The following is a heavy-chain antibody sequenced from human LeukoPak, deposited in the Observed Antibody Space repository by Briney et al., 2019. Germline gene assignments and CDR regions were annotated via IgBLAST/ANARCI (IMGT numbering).Heavy chain of an antibody. Sequence: ASVKVSCKASGYTFTGYYMHWVRQAPGQGLEWMGWINPNSGGTNYAQKFQGRVTMTRDTSISTAYMELSRLRSDDTAVYYCARENGDYRNWFDPWGQGTLVTVSS. V-gene: IGHV1-2*02. CDR2: INPNSGGT. CDR3: ARENGDYRNWFDP. J-gene: IGHJ5*02. CDR1: GYTFTGYY. D-gene: IGHD4-17*01.